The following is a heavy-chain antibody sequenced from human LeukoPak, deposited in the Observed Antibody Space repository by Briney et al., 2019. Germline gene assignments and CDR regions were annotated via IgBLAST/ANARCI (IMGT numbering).Heavy chain of an antibody. J-gene: IGHJ2*01. CDR2: IYYSGST. Sequence: PSETLSLTCTVSGGSISSYYWGWIRQPPGKGLEWIGYIYYSGSTNYNPSLKSRVTISVDTSKNQFSLKLSSVTAADTAVYYCARPVVVVAAIYWYFDLWGRGTLVTVSS. CDR1: GGSISSYY. D-gene: IGHD2-15*01. CDR3: ARPVVVVAAIYWYFDL. V-gene: IGHV4-59*12.